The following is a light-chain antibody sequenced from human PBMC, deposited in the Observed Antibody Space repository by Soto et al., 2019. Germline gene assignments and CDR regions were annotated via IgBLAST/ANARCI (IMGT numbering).Light chain of an antibody. CDR2: GAS. CDR3: QQYGSSPWT. V-gene: IGKV3-20*01. J-gene: IGKJ1*01. CDR1: QTIRSNY. Sequence: ETVLTQSPGTLSLSPGERATHSCRASQTIRSNYLAWYRQTPGQAPRLLIYGASKMATGIADRFSGSGYGTDFPLIISRLEPEDFALYCCQQYGSSPWTFGPGTKLEIK.